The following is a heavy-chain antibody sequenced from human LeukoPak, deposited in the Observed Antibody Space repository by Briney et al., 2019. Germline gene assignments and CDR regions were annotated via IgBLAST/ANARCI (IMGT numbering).Heavy chain of an antibody. V-gene: IGHV3-23*01. D-gene: IGHD4-17*01. J-gene: IGHJ6*02. CDR3: AKHGDNYYYGMDV. Sequence: QSGGSLRLSCAASGFTFSSYAMSWVRQAPGKGLEWVSTISGSGGTTYYADSVKGRFTISRDNSKNTLYVQMNSLRAEDTAVYYCAKHGDNYYYGMDVWGQGTTVTVSS. CDR1: GFTFSSYA. CDR2: ISGSGGTT.